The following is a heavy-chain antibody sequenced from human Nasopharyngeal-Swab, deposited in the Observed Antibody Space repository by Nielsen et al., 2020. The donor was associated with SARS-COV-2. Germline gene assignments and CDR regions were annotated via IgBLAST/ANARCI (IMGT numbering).Heavy chain of an antibody. CDR3: ARGLAGSIAGAYYYDSSGYYYFYYFDY. V-gene: IGHV3-23*01. Sequence: WIRQPPGKGLEWVSAISASGGSTYYADSVKGRFTISRDYSKTTLYLQMNSLRAEDTAVYYCARGLAGSIAGAYYYDSSGYYYFYYFDYWGQGTLVTVSS. CDR2: ISASGGST. D-gene: IGHD3-22*01. J-gene: IGHJ4*02.